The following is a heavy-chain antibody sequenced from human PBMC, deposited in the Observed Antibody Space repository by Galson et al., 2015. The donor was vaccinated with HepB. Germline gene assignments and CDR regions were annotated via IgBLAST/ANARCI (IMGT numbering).Heavy chain of an antibody. Sequence: SVKVSCKASGYTFTSYYIHWLRRAPGQGLEWMGVINPSSGSTTYAQRFQGRVTMTRDTSTSTVYMELSSLRSEDTAVYYCARSPGDYWYFDLWSRGTLVTVSS. CDR3: ARSPGDYWYFDL. J-gene: IGHJ2*01. V-gene: IGHV1-46*03. CDR2: INPSSGST. CDR1: GYTFTSYY.